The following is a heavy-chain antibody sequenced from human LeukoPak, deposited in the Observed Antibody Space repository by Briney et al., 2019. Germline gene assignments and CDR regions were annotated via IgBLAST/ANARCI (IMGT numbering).Heavy chain of an antibody. D-gene: IGHD6-13*01. J-gene: IGHJ4*02. V-gene: IGHV5-51*01. CDR2: IYPGDSDT. CDR1: GYSFASYW. CDR3: ARAFPQSSSSWYTD. Sequence: GESLKISCTGSGYSFASYWIGWVRQMPGKHLEWLGIIYPGDSDTRYSPSFQGQVTFSADRSTSTAYLQWSSLKASDTAIYYCARAFPQSSSSWYTDWGQGTLVTVSS.